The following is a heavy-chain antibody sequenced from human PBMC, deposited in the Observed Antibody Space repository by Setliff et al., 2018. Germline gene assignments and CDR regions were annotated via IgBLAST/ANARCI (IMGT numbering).Heavy chain of an antibody. CDR3: ARGQMISGWYYFDS. J-gene: IGHJ4*02. Sequence: PGGSLRLSCAASGSTVSRDYMSWVRQAPGKGLEWVSVIYATGTTYYADSVEGRFTFSRDNSKNTLYLQMNSLRAEDTAVYYCARGQMISGWYYFDSWGQGTLVTVSS. D-gene: IGHD6-19*01. CDR1: GSTVSRDY. V-gene: IGHV3-66*03. CDR2: IYATGTT.